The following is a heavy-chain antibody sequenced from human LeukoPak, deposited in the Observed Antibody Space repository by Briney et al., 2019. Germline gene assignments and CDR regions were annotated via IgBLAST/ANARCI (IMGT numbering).Heavy chain of an antibody. J-gene: IGHJ6*02. D-gene: IGHD2-2*01. Sequence: PSETLSLTCTVSGGSISSYYWSWIRQPPGKGLEWIGYIFYSGSTNYNPSLKSRVTISVDTSKNQFSLKLSSVTAADTAVYYCARADCSTTRCPMDVWGRGTTVTVSS. CDR1: GGSISSYY. V-gene: IGHV4-59*01. CDR2: IFYSGST. CDR3: ARADCSTTRCPMDV.